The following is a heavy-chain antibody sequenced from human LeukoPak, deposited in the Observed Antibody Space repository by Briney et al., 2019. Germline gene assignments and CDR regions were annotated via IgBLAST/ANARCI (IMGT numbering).Heavy chain of an antibody. V-gene: IGHV4-61*08. D-gene: IGHD2/OR15-2a*01. CDR2: IHYSGNT. CDR1: GDSLSSGGYS. CDR3: ARYDTTASFLDY. J-gene: IGHJ4*02. Sequence: SETLSLTCEVSGDSLSSGGYSWSWIRQPPGKGLESLGHIHYSGNTKYNPSLKSRVTISVDTSKNQFSLKLSSVTAADTAVYYCARYDTTASFLDYWGQGILVTVSS.